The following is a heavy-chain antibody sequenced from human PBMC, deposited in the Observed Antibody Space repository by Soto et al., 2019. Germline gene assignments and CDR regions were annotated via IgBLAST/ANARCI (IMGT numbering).Heavy chain of an antibody. CDR3: ASNGYLKRGYSYGYYFDY. CDR1: GFTFSSYP. Sequence: GGSLRLSCAASGFTFSSYPMHWVRQAPGKGLEWVAVISYDGSNKYYADSVKGRFTISRDNSKNTLYLQMNSLRTEDTAVYFCASNGYLKRGYSYGYYFDYWGQGTLVTVSS. D-gene: IGHD5-18*01. V-gene: IGHV3-30-3*01. J-gene: IGHJ4*02. CDR2: ISYDGSNK.